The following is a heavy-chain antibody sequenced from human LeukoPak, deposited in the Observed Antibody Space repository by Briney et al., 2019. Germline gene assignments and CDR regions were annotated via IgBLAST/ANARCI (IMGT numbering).Heavy chain of an antibody. CDR2: IIPIFGTA. D-gene: IGHD2-15*01. V-gene: IGHV1-69*13. CDR3: ARNAEVEAPLDS. Sequence: GASVKVSCKASGGTFSSYAISWVRQAPGQGLEWMGGIIPIFGTANYAQKFQGRVTITADESTSTAYMELSSLRSEDTAVYYCARNAEVEAPLDSWAQGPLFTVS. CDR1: GGTFSSYA. J-gene: IGHJ4*02.